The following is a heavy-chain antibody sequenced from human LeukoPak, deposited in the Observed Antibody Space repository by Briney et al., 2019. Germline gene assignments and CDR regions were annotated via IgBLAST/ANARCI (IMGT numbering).Heavy chain of an antibody. CDR1: GGSISSSNW. CDR3: ARDREVTGTTT. J-gene: IGHJ4*02. CDR2: IYHSGST. V-gene: IGHV4-4*02. D-gene: IGHD1-20*01. Sequence: SGTLSLTCAVSGGSISSSNWWSWVRQPPGKGLEWIGEIYHSGSTNYNPSLKSRVTIPVDKSKNQFSLKLSSVTAADTAVYYCARDREVTGTTTWGQGTLVTVSS.